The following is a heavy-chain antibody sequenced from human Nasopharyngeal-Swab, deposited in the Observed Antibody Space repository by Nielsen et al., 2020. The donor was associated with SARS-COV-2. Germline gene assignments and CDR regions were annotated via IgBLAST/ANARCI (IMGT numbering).Heavy chain of an antibody. Sequence: WIRQPPGKGLEWVSYISSSSSTIYYADSVKGRFTISRDSARNSLYLQMNSLRAEDTAVYYCARALHIYYYDSSGYFGDAFDIWGQGTMVTVSS. J-gene: IGHJ3*02. CDR2: ISSSSSTI. CDR3: ARALHIYYYDSSGYFGDAFDI. V-gene: IGHV3-48*01. D-gene: IGHD3-22*01.